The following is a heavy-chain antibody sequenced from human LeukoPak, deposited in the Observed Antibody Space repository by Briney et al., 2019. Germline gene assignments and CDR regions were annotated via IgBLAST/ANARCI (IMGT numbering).Heavy chain of an antibody. CDR2: ISNNGGYT. CDR1: GFTFSSSA. CDR3: AKQLGYCSDGSCYFPY. V-gene: IGHV3-23*01. J-gene: IGHJ4*02. Sequence: GGSLRLSCEASGFTFSSSAMSWVRQAPGKGLEWVSAISNNGGYTYYADSVQGRFTISRDNSKSTLCLQMNSLRAEDTAVYYCAKQLGYCSDGSCYFPYWGQGTLVTVSS. D-gene: IGHD2-15*01.